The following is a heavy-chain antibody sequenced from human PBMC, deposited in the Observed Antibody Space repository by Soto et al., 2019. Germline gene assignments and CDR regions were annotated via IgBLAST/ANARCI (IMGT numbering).Heavy chain of an antibody. D-gene: IGHD1-26*01. CDR3: ARDTPAKGSYFDY. CDR2: TYYKSKWYN. CDR1: GDIVSSNSVA. Sequence: SQTLSLTCAISGDIVSSNSVAWNWIRQSPSRGLEWLGRTYYKSKWYNDYAVSVKSRITINPDTSKNQFSLQLNSVTPEDTAVYYCARDTPAKGSYFDYWGKGTLVTVSS. V-gene: IGHV6-1*01. J-gene: IGHJ4*02.